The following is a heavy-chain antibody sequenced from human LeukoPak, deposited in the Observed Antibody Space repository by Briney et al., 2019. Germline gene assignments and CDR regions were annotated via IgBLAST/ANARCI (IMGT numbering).Heavy chain of an antibody. CDR1: GGSISSYY. V-gene: IGHV4-59*01. Sequence: SETLSLTCTVSGGSISSYYWSWIRQPPGKGLEWIGYIYYSGSTNYNPPLKSRVTISVDTSKNQFSLKLSSVTAADTAVYYCAREPNRPRAFDIWGQGTMVTVSS. D-gene: IGHD2/OR15-2a*01. J-gene: IGHJ3*02. CDR2: IYYSGST. CDR3: AREPNRPRAFDI.